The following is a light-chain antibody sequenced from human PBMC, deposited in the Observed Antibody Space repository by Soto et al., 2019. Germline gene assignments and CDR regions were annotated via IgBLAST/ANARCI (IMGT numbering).Light chain of an antibody. CDR2: AAS. Sequence: DIQMTQSPSTLSASVGDRVIITCRASQSISNHLNWYQQKPGKAPKLLIFAASSLQSGVPSRFSGSRSGPEFTLTISSLHPEEFATYYCQQSYSSPPTFGQGTKV. J-gene: IGKJ1*01. CDR3: QQSYSSPPT. V-gene: IGKV1-39*01. CDR1: QSISNH.